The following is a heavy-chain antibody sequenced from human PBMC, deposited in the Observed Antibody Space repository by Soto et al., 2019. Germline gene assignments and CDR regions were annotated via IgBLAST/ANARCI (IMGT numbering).Heavy chain of an antibody. Sequence: GGSQRLSCAASGFTFDDYAMHWVRQAPGKGLEWVSGISWNSGSIGYADSVKGRFTISRDNAKNSLYLQMNSLRAEDTALYYCAKDASGIAVAGSFDYWGQGTLVTVSS. CDR3: AKDASGIAVAGSFDY. J-gene: IGHJ4*02. CDR2: ISWNSGSI. CDR1: GFTFDDYA. V-gene: IGHV3-9*01. D-gene: IGHD6-19*01.